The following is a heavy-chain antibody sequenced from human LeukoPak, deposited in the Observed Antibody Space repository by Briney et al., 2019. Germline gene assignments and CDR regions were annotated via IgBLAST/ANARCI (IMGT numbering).Heavy chain of an antibody. J-gene: IGHJ3*02. V-gene: IGHV4-59*08. D-gene: IGHD3-16*01. Sequence: PSETLSLTCTVSGDSISGYFWSWIRQPPGKGLEWIGYIYYSGSTNYNPSLKSRVTISVDTSKNQFSLKLSSVTAVDTAVYYCARGGGPLNAFDIWGQGTMVTVSS. CDR3: ARGGGPLNAFDI. CDR2: IYYSGST. CDR1: GDSISGYF.